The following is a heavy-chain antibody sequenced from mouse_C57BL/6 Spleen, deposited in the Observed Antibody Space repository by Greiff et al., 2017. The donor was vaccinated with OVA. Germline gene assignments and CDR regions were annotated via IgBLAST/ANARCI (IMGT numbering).Heavy chain of an antibody. Sequence: QVQLKQSGAELVKPGASVKLSCKASGYTFTEYTIHWVKQRSGQGLEWIGWFYPGSGSIKYNEKFKDKATLTADKSSSTVYMELSRVTSEDSAVYFCARHEDPLLRSYYAMDYWGQGTSVTVSS. CDR1: GYTFTEYT. CDR3: ARHEDPLLRSYYAMDY. CDR2: FYPGSGSI. J-gene: IGHJ4*01. V-gene: IGHV1-62-2*01. D-gene: IGHD1-1*01.